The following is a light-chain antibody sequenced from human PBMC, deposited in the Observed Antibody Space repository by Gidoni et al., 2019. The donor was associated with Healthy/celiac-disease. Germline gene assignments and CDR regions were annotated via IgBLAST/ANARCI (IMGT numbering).Light chain of an antibody. CDR1: ALPKQY. Sequence: SYELPQPPPVSVSPGQTARITCSGDALPKQYAYWYQQKPGQAPVLVIYKDSERPSGIPERFSGSSSGTTVTLTISGVQAEDEADYYCQSADSSGTCVVFGGGTKLTVL. CDR3: QSADSSGTCVV. CDR2: KDS. V-gene: IGLV3-25*02. J-gene: IGLJ2*01.